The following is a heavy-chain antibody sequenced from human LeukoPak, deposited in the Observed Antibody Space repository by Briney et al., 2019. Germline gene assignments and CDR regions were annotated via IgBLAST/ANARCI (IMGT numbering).Heavy chain of an antibody. V-gene: IGHV4-59*01. J-gene: IGHJ4*02. Sequence: SETLSLTSTVSGGSISSYYWSWIRQPPGKGLEWIGYIYYSGSTNYNPSLKSRVTISVDTSKNQFSLKLSSVTAADTAVYYCARSSREVTDHWGQGTLVTVSS. CDR3: ARSSREVTDH. CDR2: IYYSGST. CDR1: GGSISSYY. D-gene: IGHD2-21*02.